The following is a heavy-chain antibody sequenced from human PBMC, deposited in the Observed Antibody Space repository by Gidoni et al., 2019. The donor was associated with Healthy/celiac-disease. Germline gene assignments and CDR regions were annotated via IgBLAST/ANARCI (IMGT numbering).Heavy chain of an antibody. Sequence: VQLVQSGAEVKKPGASVKVSCKASGSTFTSYYMHWVRQAAGQGLEWMGIINPSGGSTSYAQKFQGRVTMTRDTSTGTVYMELSSLRSEDTAVYYCASVQVGGTFDYWGQGTLVTVSS. J-gene: IGHJ4*02. D-gene: IGHD2-15*01. V-gene: IGHV1-46*01. CDR2: INPSGGST. CDR3: ASVQVGGTFDY. CDR1: GSTFTSYY.